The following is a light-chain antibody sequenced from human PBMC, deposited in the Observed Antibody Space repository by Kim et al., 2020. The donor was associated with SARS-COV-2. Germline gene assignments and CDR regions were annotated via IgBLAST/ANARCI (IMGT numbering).Light chain of an antibody. J-gene: IGKJ2*03. CDR1: QSLLHSNGYNY. CDR3: MQALQTPNS. Sequence: EPASMSCRSSQSLLHSNGYNYLDLYLQKPRQSPQLLIYMTSYRASGVPDRFSGSGSGTDFTLKISSVEAEDVGVYYCMQALQTPNSFGQGTKLEI. CDR2: MTS. V-gene: IGKV2-28*01.